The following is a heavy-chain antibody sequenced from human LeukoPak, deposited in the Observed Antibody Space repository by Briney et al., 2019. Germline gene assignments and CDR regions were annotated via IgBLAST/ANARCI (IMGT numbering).Heavy chain of an antibody. CDR3: ARMAYCGGDCENYFDY. CDR1: GFTFSSYA. V-gene: IGHV3-64*01. D-gene: IGHD2-21*02. J-gene: IGHJ4*02. Sequence: GGSLRLSCAASGFTFSSYAMHWVRQASGKGLEYVSAISSNGGSTYYANSVKGRFTISRDNSKNTLYLQMGSLRAEDMAVYYCARMAYCGGDCENYFDYWGQGTLVTVSS. CDR2: ISSNGGST.